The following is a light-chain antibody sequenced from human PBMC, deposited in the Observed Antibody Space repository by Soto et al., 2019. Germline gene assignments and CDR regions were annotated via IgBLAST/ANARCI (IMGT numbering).Light chain of an antibody. J-gene: IGKJ1*01. CDR1: QGIRHY. CDR3: QNFDSAPQT. Sequence: DIQMTQSPSSLSASVGDIVTITFRASQGIRHYLAWYQQKPGKVPKLLIYEASNLQSGFPSRFRGGGSGTEFTLTISSLQPEDVATYYCQNFDSAPQTFGQGTKVDI. V-gene: IGKV1-27*01. CDR2: EAS.